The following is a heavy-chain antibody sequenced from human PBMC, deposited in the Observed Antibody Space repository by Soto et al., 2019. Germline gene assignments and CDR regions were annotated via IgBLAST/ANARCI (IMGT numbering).Heavy chain of an antibody. CDR2: IYYSGST. V-gene: IGHV4-59*01. CDR3: ARWYYYGSGSGGSLAYYGMDV. D-gene: IGHD3-10*01. J-gene: IGHJ6*02. Sequence: PSGTLSLTCTVSGGSISSYYWSWIRQPPGKGLEWIGYIYYSGSTNYNPSLKSRVTISVDTSKNQFSLKLSSVTAADTAVYYCARWYYYGSGSGGSLAYYGMDVWGQGTTVTVSS. CDR1: GGSISSYY.